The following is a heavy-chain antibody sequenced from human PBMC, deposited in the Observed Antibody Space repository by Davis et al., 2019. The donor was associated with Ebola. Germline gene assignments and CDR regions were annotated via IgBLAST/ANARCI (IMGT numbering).Heavy chain of an antibody. Sequence: GASLKISCVTSGFTFTSYSFNWIRQTPGKGLGWIAHINTRGDARVYADSVRGRFTISRDDAANSLSLQMDSLKHEDTAVYYCVREDLFAFDSWGQGTPVTVSS. CDR3: VREDLFAFDS. CDR2: INTRGDAR. CDR1: GFTFTSYS. V-gene: IGHV3-48*02. J-gene: IGHJ4*02.